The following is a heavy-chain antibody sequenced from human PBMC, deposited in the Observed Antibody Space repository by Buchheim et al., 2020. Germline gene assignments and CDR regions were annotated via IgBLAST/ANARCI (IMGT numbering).Heavy chain of an antibody. CDR2: ISGSGGST. Sequence: EVQLLESGGGLVQPGGSLRLSCAASGFTFSSYAMSWVRQAPWKGLEWVSAISGSGGSTYYADSVKGRFTISRDNSKNTLYLQMNSLRAEDTAVYYCAKDLYSSGWYDYYYGMDVWGQGTT. J-gene: IGHJ6*02. D-gene: IGHD6-19*01. V-gene: IGHV3-23*01. CDR1: GFTFSSYA. CDR3: AKDLYSSGWYDYYYGMDV.